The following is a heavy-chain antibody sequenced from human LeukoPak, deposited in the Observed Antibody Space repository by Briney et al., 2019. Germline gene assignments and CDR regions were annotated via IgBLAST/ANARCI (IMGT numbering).Heavy chain of an antibody. D-gene: IGHD3-10*01. V-gene: IGHV4-38-2*01. J-gene: IGHJ4*02. CDR3: ARAQVLLWFGEIITSPIDY. CDR1: GYSISSGYY. CDR2: IYHSGST. Sequence: SETLSLTCAVSGYSISSGYYWGWIRQPPGKGLEWIGSIYHSGSTYYNPSLKSRVTISVDTSKNQFSLKLSSVTAADTAVYYCARAQVLLWFGEIITSPIDYWGQGTLVTVSS.